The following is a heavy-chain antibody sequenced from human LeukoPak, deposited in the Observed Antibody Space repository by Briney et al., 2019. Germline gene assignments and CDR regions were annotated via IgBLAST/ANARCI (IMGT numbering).Heavy chain of an antibody. CDR2: IYYSGST. CDR3: ARAQGFYCSSTSCYTGAGWFDP. V-gene: IGHV4-59*11. J-gene: IGHJ5*02. Sequence: SETLSLTCTVSGGSISSHYWSWIRQPPGKGLEWIGYIYYSGSTNYNPSLKSRVTISVDTSKNQFSLKLSSVTAADTAVYYCARAQGFYCSSTSCYTGAGWFDPWGQGTLVTLSS. CDR1: GGSISSHY. D-gene: IGHD2-2*02.